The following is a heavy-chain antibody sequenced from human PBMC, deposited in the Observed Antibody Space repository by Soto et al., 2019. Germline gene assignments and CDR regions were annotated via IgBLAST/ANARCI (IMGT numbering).Heavy chain of an antibody. CDR1: GFTFSSYG. CDR2: IWYDGSNK. D-gene: IGHD2-15*01. Sequence: GGSLRLSCAASGFTFSSYGMHWVRQAPGKGLEWVAVIWYDGSNKYYADSVKGRFTISRDNSKNTMYLQMNSQRAEDTAVYYCARDLSFCGGSCQSYYYYYGMDVWGQGTTVTVSS. CDR3: ARDLSFCGGSCQSYYYYYGMDV. J-gene: IGHJ6*02. V-gene: IGHV3-33*01.